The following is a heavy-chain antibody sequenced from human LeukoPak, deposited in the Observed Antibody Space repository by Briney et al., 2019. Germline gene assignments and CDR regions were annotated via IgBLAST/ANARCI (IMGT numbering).Heavy chain of an antibody. CDR1: GGSINSYY. J-gene: IGHJ4*02. CDR3: ARLLTYYYDSSGYYYLDY. CDR2: IYYSGST. Sequence: SETLSLTCTVSGGSINSYYWSWIRQPPGKGLEWIGYIYYSGSTNYNPSLKSRVTISVDTSKNQFSLKLSSVTAADTAVYYCARLLTYYYDSSGYYYLDYWGQGTLVTVSS. D-gene: IGHD3-22*01. V-gene: IGHV4-59*08.